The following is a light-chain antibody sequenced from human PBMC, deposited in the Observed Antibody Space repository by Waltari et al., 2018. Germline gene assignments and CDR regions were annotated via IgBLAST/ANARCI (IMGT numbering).Light chain of an antibody. V-gene: IGKV4-1*01. CDR1: QSLLYSSNNKNY. J-gene: IGKJ3*01. CDR3: HQYYSTPFT. CDR2: WAS. Sequence: DIVMTQSPDSLAVSLGARATINCKSSQSLLYSSNNKNYLAWYQQEPGQPPKLLLYWASTRESGVPDRFSGSGSGTDFTLTISSLQAEDVAVYYCHQYYSTPFTFGPGTKVDIK.